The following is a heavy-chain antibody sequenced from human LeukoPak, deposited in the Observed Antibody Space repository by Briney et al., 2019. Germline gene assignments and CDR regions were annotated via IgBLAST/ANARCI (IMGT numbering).Heavy chain of an antibody. V-gene: IGHV3-11*01. CDR2: ISSSGSTI. CDR3: ARVNYYYDSSGRLDY. CDR1: GFTFSDYY. Sequence: PGGSLRLSCAASGFTFSDYYMSWIRQAPGKGLEWVSYISSSGSTIYYADSVKGRSTISRDNAKNSLYLQMNSLRAEDTAVYYCARVNYYYDSSGRLDYWGQGTLVTVSS. D-gene: IGHD3-22*01. J-gene: IGHJ4*02.